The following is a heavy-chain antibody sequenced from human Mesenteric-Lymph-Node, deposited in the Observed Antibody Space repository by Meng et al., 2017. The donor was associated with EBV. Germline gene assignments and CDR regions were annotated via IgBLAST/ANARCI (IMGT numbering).Heavy chain of an antibody. V-gene: IGHV4-30-2*01. J-gene: IGHJ5*02. D-gene: IGHD4-17*01. CDR1: GGSVSSGGHS. CDR2: IYHTGST. CDR3: ARGFGDNNNWFGP. Sequence: QVQRAESGPGLVKPSQTLSLTCAVSGGSVSSGGHSWSWIRQPPGKGLEWIGYIYHTGSTYYNPSLKSRVTISIDTSKNQFSLKLSSVTAADTAVYFCARGFGDNNNWFGPWGQGTLVTVSS.